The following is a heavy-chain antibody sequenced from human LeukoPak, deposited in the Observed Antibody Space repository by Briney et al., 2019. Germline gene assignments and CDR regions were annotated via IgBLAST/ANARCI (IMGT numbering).Heavy chain of an antibody. V-gene: IGHV4-34*01. CDR3: ARAVVPAAIPGYNWFDP. Sequence: SETLSLTCAVYGGSFSGYYWSWIRQPSGKGLEWIGEINHSGSTNYNPSLKSRVTISVDTSKNQFSLKLSSVTAADTAVYYCARAVVPAAIPGYNWFDPWGQGTLVTVSS. CDR2: INHSGST. CDR1: GGSFSGYY. J-gene: IGHJ5*02. D-gene: IGHD2-2*02.